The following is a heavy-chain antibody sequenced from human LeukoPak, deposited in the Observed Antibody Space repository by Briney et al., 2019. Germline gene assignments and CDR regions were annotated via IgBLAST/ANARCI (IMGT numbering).Heavy chain of an antibody. CDR2: ISSSSNYI. CDR3: ARGGCTSASCYLFDY. CDR1: GFTFSSYS. J-gene: IGHJ4*02. V-gene: IGHV3-21*01. D-gene: IGHD2-2*01. Sequence: GGSLRLSCAPSGFTFSSYSINWVRQAPGKGLEWVSVISSSSNYIFYADSVKGRFTISRDNAKNSLYLQMNSLRAEDTAVYYCARGGCTSASCYLFDYWGQGTLVTVSS.